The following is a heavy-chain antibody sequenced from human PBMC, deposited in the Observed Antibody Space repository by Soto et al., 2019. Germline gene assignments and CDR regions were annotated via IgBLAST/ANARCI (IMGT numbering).Heavy chain of an antibody. CDR2: ISSSSNFI. CDR1: GFTFSSYS. CDR3: AREGALKPFSS. J-gene: IGHJ5*02. V-gene: IGHV3-21*01. Sequence: GGSLRLSCAASGFTFSSYSMNWVRQAPGKGLEWVSTISSSSNFIYYADSVKGRFTISRDNAKNSLYLQMDSLRVEDTAVYYCAREGALKPFSSWGQGALVTVSS.